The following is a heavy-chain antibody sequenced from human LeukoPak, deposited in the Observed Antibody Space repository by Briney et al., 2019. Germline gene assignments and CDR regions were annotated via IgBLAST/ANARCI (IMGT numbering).Heavy chain of an antibody. CDR2: IKQDGSEK. V-gene: IGHV3-7*03. J-gene: IGHJ5*02. D-gene: IGHD3-10*01. Sequence: TGGSLRLSCAASGFTFSSYWMSWVRQAPGKGLEGVANIKQDGSEKYYVDSVKGRFAISRDNAKNSLYLQMNSLRAEDTALYYCAREGLLWFGELSPNWFDPWGQGTLVTVSS. CDR1: GFTFSSYW. CDR3: AREGLLWFGELSPNWFDP.